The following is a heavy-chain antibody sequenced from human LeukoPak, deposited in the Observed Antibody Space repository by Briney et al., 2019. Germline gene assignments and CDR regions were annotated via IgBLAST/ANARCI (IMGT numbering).Heavy chain of an antibody. CDR1: GGSFSGYY. CDR3: AKGDNIVVVPAATYGLLDY. J-gene: IGHJ4*02. Sequence: PSETLSLTWAVYGGSFSGYYWSWIRQPPGKGLGWIGEINHSGSTNYNPSLKSRVTISVDTSKNQFSLKLSSVTAADTAVYYCAKGDNIVVVPAATYGLLDYWGQGTLVTVSS. CDR2: INHSGST. D-gene: IGHD2-2*01. V-gene: IGHV4-34*01.